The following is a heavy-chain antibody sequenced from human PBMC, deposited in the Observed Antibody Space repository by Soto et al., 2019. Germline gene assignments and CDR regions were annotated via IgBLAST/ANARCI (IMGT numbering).Heavy chain of an antibody. CDR1: GFTFSSYG. D-gene: IGHD6-13*01. J-gene: IGHJ6*02. V-gene: IGHV3-30*18. Sequence: ESGGGVVQPGRSLRLSCAASGFTFSSYGMHWVRQAPGKGLEWVAVISYDGSNKYYADSVKGRFTISRDNSKNTLYLQMNSLRAEDTAVYYCAKARIAAAGTFPYYYYGMDVWGQGTTVTVSS. CDR3: AKARIAAAGTFPYYYYGMDV. CDR2: ISYDGSNK.